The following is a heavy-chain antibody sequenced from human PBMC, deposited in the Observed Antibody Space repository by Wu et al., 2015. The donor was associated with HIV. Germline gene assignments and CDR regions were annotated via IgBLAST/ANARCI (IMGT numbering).Heavy chain of an antibody. V-gene: IGHV1-46*01. CDR2: INPSGGST. J-gene: IGHJ3*02. Sequence: QVQLVQSGAEVKKPGASVKVSCKASGYTFTSYYMHWVRQAPGQGLEWMGIINPSGGSTSYAQKFQGRVTMTRDTSTSTVYMELSSLRSEDTAVYYCARVSGTMIVVDEDAFDIWGQGNNGHRLF. D-gene: IGHD3-22*01. CDR3: ARVSGTMIVVDEDAFDI. CDR1: GYTFTSYY.